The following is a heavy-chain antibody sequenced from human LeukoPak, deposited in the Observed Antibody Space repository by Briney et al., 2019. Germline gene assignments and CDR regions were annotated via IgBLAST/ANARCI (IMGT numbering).Heavy chain of an antibody. D-gene: IGHD1-26*01. CDR1: GFTFDDYA. J-gene: IGHJ4*02. Sequence: PGGSLRLSCAASGFTFDDYAMHWVRQAPGKGLEWVSGISWNSGSIGYADSVKGRFTISRDSGKNSLYVQMDNLRAEDTAVYYCARDATSGSYYIDYWGQGTLVTVSS. CDR3: ARDATSGSYYIDY. V-gene: IGHV3-9*01. CDR2: ISWNSGSI.